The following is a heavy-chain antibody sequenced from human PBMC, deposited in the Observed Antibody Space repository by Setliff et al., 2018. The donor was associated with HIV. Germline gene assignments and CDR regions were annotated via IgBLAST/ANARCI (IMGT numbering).Heavy chain of an antibody. Sequence: ASVKVSCKASGYTFTSYDINWVRQATGQGLEWMGWMNPNSGNTGYAQKFQGRVTITRNTSISTAYMELSSLRSEDTAVYYCARGPRIAAAAPYYCYYMDVWGKGTTVTVSS. J-gene: IGHJ6*03. CDR3: ARGPRIAAAAPYYCYYMDV. CDR1: GYTFTSYD. V-gene: IGHV1-8*03. D-gene: IGHD6-13*01. CDR2: MNPNSGNT.